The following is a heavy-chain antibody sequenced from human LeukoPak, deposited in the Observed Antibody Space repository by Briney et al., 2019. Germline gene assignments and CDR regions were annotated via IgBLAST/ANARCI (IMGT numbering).Heavy chain of an antibody. V-gene: IGHV3-11*01. D-gene: IGHD5-18*01. CDR1: GFTFRNYY. CDR2: ISTSGDIM. CDR3: AKGHTYGMI. J-gene: IGHJ4*02. Sequence: PGGSLRLSCSASGFTFRNYYMTWLRQTPGKGLEWLSYISTSGDIMDYADSVKGRFTISRDNAKASLYLQMKSPGADDTAIYYCAKGHTYGMIWGQGALVTVSS.